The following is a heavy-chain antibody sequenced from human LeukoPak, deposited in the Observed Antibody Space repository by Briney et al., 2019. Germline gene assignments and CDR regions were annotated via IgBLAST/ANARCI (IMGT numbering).Heavy chain of an antibody. D-gene: IGHD6-13*01. V-gene: IGHV1-18*01. CDR1: GGTFSSYA. J-gene: IGHJ4*02. CDR3: ARDRWYAFDY. CDR2: ISANSGDT. Sequence: GASVKVSCKASGGTFSSYAISWVRQAPGRGLEWMGWISANSGDTIYAEKFHGRVTLTRDTSTGTAYMELNSLTYDDTAAYYCARDRWYAFDYWGQGTLVTVSS.